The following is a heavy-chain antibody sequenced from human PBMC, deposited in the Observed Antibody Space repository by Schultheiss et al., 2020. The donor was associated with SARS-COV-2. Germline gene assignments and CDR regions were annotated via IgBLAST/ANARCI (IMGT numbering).Heavy chain of an antibody. CDR1: GGSISSGGYS. D-gene: IGHD5-12*01. CDR2: IYHSGST. J-gene: IGHJ3*02. Sequence: SETLSLTCAVSGGSISSGGYSWSWIRQPPGKGLEWIGYIYHSGSTYYNPSLKSRVTISVDRSKNQFSLKLSSVTAADTAVYYCARGLGYSGYDSYDAFDIWGQGRMVTVS. V-gene: IGHV4-30-2*01. CDR3: ARGLGYSGYDSYDAFDI.